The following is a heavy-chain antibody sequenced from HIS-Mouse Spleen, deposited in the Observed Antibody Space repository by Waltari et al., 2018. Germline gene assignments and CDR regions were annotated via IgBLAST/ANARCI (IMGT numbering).Heavy chain of an antibody. V-gene: IGHV1-46*03. J-gene: IGHJ3*02. Sequence: QVQLVQSGAEVKKPGASVKVSCKASGYTFTSYYMLWVRQAPGQGLEWMGIINPSGGSTSYAQKFQGRVTMTRDTSTSTVYMELSSLRSEDTAVYYCARNLIVGATAFDIWGQGTMVTVSS. CDR2: INPSGGST. CDR1: GYTFTSYY. D-gene: IGHD1-26*01. CDR3: ARNLIVGATAFDI.